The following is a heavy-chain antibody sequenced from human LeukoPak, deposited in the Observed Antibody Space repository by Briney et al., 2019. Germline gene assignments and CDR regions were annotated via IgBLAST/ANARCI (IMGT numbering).Heavy chain of an antibody. J-gene: IGHJ6*03. Sequence: ASVKVSCKASGYTLTSYAMNWVRQAPGQGLEWMGWINTNTGNPTYAQGFTGRFVFSLDTSVSTAYLQISSLKAEDTAVYYCARDWGSGWFNYYYYYYMDVWGKGTTVTVSS. CDR1: GYTLTSYA. V-gene: IGHV7-4-1*02. CDR3: ARDWGSGWFNYYYYYYMDV. D-gene: IGHD6-19*01. CDR2: INTNTGNP.